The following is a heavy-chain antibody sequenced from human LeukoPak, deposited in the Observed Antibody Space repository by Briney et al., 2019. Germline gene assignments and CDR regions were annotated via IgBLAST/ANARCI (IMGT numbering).Heavy chain of an antibody. CDR1: GSTFSSYA. J-gene: IGHJ6*02. CDR2: ISGSGGST. CDR3: AKGEGITMVRGAILHYYGMDV. Sequence: PGGSLRLSCAASGSTFSSYAMSWVRQAPGKGLEWVPAISGSGGSTYYADSVKGRITISRDNSKNTLYLQMNSLRAEDTAVYYCAKGEGITMVRGAILHYYGMDVWGQGTTVTISS. V-gene: IGHV3-23*01. D-gene: IGHD3-10*01.